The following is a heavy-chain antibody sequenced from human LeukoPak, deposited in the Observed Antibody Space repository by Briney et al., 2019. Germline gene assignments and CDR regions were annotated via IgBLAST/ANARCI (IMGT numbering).Heavy chain of an antibody. CDR1: AFTFSSYS. V-gene: IGHV3-23*01. CDR2: IIASGGST. D-gene: IGHD2-8*01. Sequence: GGSLRLSCAASAFTFSSYSISWVRQAPRSGLEWVSAIIASGGSTYYTDSVKGRSTIPRDTSMNTPYLQMNSLRAKDPAVNYCANPGWCYCDSWGQGTLVIVSS. J-gene: IGHJ4*02. CDR3: ANPGWCYCDS.